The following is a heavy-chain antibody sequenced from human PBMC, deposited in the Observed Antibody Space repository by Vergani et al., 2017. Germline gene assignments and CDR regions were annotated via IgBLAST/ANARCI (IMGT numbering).Heavy chain of an antibody. D-gene: IGHD3-3*01. V-gene: IGHV1-24*01. CDR2: FDPEDGET. Sequence: QVQLVQSGAEVKKPGASVKVSCKVSGYTLTELSMHWVRQAPGKGLEWMGGFDPEDGETIYAQKFQGRVTMTEDTSTDTSKNQFSLKLSSVTAADTAVYYCAGVGLPRRYFDLWGRGTLVTVSS. CDR3: AGVGLPRRYFDL. CDR1: GYTLTELS. J-gene: IGHJ2*01.